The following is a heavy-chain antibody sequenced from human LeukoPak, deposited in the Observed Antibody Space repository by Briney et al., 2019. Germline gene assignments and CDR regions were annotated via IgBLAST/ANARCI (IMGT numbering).Heavy chain of an antibody. D-gene: IGHD6-19*01. CDR2: IYYSGST. Sequence: TSETLSLTCTVSGGSVSYYSWSWIRQPPGKGLEWIGYIYYSGSTNYNPSLKSRVIISVDTPKNQFSLNLSSVTAADTAVYYCARHSRPGWTTDAFDIWGQGTMVTVSS. CDR1: GGSVSYYS. CDR3: ARHSRPGWTTDAFDI. J-gene: IGHJ3*02. V-gene: IGHV4-59*08.